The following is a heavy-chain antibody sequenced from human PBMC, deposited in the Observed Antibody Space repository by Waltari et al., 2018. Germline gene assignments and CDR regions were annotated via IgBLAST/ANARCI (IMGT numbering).Heavy chain of an antibody. V-gene: IGHV4-61*02. Sequence: QVQLQESGPGLVKPSQTLSLTCTVSGGSISSGSYYWSWIRQPAGKGLEWIGRIYTSGSTNSNPSLKSRVTISVDTSKNQFSLKLSSVTAADTAVYYCARVGHKNAYYFDYWGQGTLVTVSS. CDR1: GGSISSGSYY. J-gene: IGHJ4*02. CDR3: ARVGHKNAYYFDY. CDR2: IYTSGST.